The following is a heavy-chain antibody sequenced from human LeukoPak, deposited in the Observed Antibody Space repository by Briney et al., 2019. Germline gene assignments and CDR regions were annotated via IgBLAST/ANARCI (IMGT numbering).Heavy chain of an antibody. Sequence: GGSLRLSCAASGFTFSSYSMNWVRQAPGKGLEWVSSISSSSSYIYYADSVKGRFTISRDNAKNSLYLQMNSLRAEDTAVYYCARDGPIVRGVIKYYYMDVWGKGTTVTVSS. J-gene: IGHJ6*03. CDR3: ARDGPIVRGVIKYYYMDV. D-gene: IGHD3-10*01. CDR1: GFTFSSYS. CDR2: ISSSSSYI. V-gene: IGHV3-21*01.